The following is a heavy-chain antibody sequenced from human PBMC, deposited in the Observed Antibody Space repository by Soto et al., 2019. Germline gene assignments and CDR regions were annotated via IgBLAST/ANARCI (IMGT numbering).Heavy chain of an antibody. V-gene: IGHV4-30-4*01. J-gene: IGHJ5*01. CDR2: IYKSATT. D-gene: IGHD2-15*01. Sequence: SETLSLTCSVSGDSISTVDYFWAWIRQPPGQALEYIGYIYKSATTYYNPSFEGRVAISLDTSKSHFSLNVTSVTAADTAVYFCARGRYCLTGRCFPNWFDSWGQGTLVAVSS. CDR3: ARGRYCLTGRCFPNWFDS. CDR1: GDSISTVDYF.